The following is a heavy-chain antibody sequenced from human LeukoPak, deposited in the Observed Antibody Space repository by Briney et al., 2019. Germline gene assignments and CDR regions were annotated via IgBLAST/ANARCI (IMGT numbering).Heavy chain of an antibody. CDR2: IIPILGIA. D-gene: IGHD5-12*01. CDR1: GGTFSSYA. J-gene: IGHJ6*02. V-gene: IGHV1-69*04. CDR3: ASRGSYGGYSMVSYGMDV. Sequence: ASVKVSSKASGGTFSSYAISWVRQAPGQGLEWMGRIIPILGIANYAQKFQGRVTITADKSTSTAYMELSSLRSEDTAVYYCASRGSYGGYSMVSYGMDVWGQGTTVTVSS.